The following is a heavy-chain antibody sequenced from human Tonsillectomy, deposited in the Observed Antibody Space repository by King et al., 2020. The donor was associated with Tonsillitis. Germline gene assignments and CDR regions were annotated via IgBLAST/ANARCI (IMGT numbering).Heavy chain of an antibody. CDR3: ARGRKWFGESRYFNWVDP. Sequence: VQLVESGAEVKKPGASVKVSCKASGYTFTSYDINWVRQATGQGLEWMGWMNPNSGNTGYAQKFQGRVTMTRNTSINTAYMELSRLRSEDTAVYYCARGRKWFGESRYFNWVDPWGQGTLVTVSS. J-gene: IGHJ5*02. CDR1: GYTFTSYD. V-gene: IGHV1-8*02. CDR2: MNPNSGNT. D-gene: IGHD3-10*01.